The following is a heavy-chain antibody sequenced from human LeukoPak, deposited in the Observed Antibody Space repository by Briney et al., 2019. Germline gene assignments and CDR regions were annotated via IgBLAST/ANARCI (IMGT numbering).Heavy chain of an antibody. Sequence: GGSLRLSCGASGFTFSNYAMNWVRQAPGKGLEWVSAITTSGSITYYADSVKGRFTISRDNSKNTLYLQMNSLRAEDTAVYYCAKENYDSWSGSTFDYWGQGTLVTVSS. D-gene: IGHD3-3*01. CDR1: GFTFSNYA. CDR3: AKENYDSWSGSTFDY. CDR2: ITTSGSIT. J-gene: IGHJ4*02. V-gene: IGHV3-23*01.